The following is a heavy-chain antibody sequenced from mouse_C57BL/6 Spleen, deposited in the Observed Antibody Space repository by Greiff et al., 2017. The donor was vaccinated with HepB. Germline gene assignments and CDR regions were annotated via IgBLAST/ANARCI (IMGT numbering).Heavy chain of an antibody. CDR2: IHPNSGST. D-gene: IGHD2-3*01. V-gene: IGHV1-64*01. CDR3: ARGGLIYDGYYLFAY. J-gene: IGHJ3*01. CDR1: GYTFTSYW. Sequence: QVQLKQPGAELVKPGASVKLSCKASGYTFTSYWMHWVKQRPGQGLEWIGMIHPNSGSTNYNEKFKSKATLTVDKSSSTAYMQLSSLTSEDSAVYYCARGGLIYDGYYLFAYWGQGTLVTVSA.